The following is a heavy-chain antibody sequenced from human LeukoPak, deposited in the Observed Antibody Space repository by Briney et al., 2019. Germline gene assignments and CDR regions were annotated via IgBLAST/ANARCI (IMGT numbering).Heavy chain of an antibody. CDR2: IYYSGST. CDR3: ARVRGTPFPPYYYYGMDV. Sequence: NPSETLSLTCTVSGGSISSSSYYWGWIRQPPGKGLEWIGSIYYSGSTNYNPSLKSRVTISVDTSKNQFSLKLSSVTAADTAVYYCARVRGTPFPPYYYYGMDVWGQGTTVTVSS. CDR1: GGSISSSSYY. J-gene: IGHJ6*02. V-gene: IGHV4-39*07. D-gene: IGHD3-16*01.